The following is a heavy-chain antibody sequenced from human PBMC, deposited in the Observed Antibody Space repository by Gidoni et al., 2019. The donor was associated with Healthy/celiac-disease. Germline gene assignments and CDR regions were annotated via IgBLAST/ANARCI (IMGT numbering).Heavy chain of an antibody. CDR3: ARLGGQTYYDMLTGYCVGGY. V-gene: IGHV1-69*04. J-gene: IGHJ4*02. CDR1: GGTFCSYA. Sequence: QVHLVQSGAVVKKPGSSVKVSCKASGGTFCSYAISWVRQDPGRGLEWMERIIPILGIANYAQKFQGRVTITADKSTSTAYMELSSLRSEDTAVYYCARLGGQTYYDMLTGYCVGGYWGQGTLVTVSS. CDR2: IIPILGIA. D-gene: IGHD3-9*01.